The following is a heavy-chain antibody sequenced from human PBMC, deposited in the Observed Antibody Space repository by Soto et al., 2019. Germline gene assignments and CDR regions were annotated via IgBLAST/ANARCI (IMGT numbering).Heavy chain of an antibody. V-gene: IGHV3-66*01. D-gene: IGHD3-3*01. Sequence: EVQLVESGGGLVQPGGSLRLSCAASGFSVSRIFMTWVRQAPGKGLEWVSVISSDGSTYYADSVKGRFTISRDISKNTLFLEMNSLRAEDTAVYHCARDTLGGAYAFWHGGQGPLVTVSS. CDR3: ARDTLGGAYAFWH. CDR2: ISSDGST. CDR1: GFSVSRIF. J-gene: IGHJ4*02.